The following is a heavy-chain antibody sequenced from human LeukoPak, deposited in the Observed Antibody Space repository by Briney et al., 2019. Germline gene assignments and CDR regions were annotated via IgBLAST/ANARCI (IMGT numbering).Heavy chain of an antibody. V-gene: IGHV3-30*02. J-gene: IGHJ4*02. CDR1: GFTFSSYG. CDR3: AKDREMATIIDY. CDR2: IRYDGSNN. D-gene: IGHD5-24*01. Sequence: GGSLRLSCAASGFTFSSYGMHWVRQAPGKGLEWVAFIRYDGSNNYYADSVKGRFTISRDNSKNTLYLQMNSLRAEDTAVYYCAKDREMATIIDYWGQGTLVTVSS.